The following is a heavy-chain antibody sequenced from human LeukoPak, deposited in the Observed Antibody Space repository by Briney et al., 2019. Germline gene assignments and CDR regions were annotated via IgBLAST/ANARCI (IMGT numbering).Heavy chain of an antibody. Sequence: PSETLSLTCAVSGGSISSSTSYWGWIRQPPGKGLEWLGRIYYSGSTFYNPSLKSRVTISVDTPNNQFSLRLSSVTAADTAVYYCARYVVYGSGKYYFDYWGQGTLVTVSS. D-gene: IGHD3-10*01. CDR2: IYYSGST. CDR1: GGSISSSTSY. J-gene: IGHJ4*02. CDR3: ARYVVYGSGKYYFDY. V-gene: IGHV4-39*01.